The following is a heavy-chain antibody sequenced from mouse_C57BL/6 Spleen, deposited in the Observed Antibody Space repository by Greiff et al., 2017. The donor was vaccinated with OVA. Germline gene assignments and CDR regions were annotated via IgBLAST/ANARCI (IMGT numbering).Heavy chain of an antibody. CDR2: INYDGSST. CDR3: ARELLRYFDY. V-gene: IGHV5-16*01. CDR1: GFTFSDYY. D-gene: IGHD1-1*01. Sequence: EVQLVESEGGLVQPGSSMKLSCTASGFTFSDYYMAWVRQVPEMGLEWVANINYDGSSTYYLDSLKSRFIISRDNAKNILYLQMSSLKSEDTATYCCARELLRYFDYWGQGTTRTVSS. J-gene: IGHJ2*01.